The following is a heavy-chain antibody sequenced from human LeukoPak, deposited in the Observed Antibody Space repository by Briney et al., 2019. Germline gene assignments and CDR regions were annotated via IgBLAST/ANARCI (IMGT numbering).Heavy chain of an antibody. V-gene: IGHV1-18*01. Sequence: ASVKVSCKASGYTFTSYGISWVRQAPGQGLEWMGWISAYNGNTNYAKKLQGRVTMTTDTSTSTAYMELRSLRSDDTAVYYCARVRRSYSSSYGNYYYYYMDVWGKGTTVTVSS. D-gene: IGHD6-6*01. CDR1: GYTFTSYG. CDR3: ARVRRSYSSSYGNYYYYYMDV. CDR2: ISAYNGNT. J-gene: IGHJ6*03.